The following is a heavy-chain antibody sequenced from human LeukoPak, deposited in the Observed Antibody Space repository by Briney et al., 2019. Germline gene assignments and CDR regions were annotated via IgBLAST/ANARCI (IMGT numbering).Heavy chain of an antibody. CDR2: IDHFSHAT. Sequence: ASVKVSCKAPGNTFNTFYMHWLRQAPGQGLEWMGVIDHFSHATHYAEKFHGRVTVTRDMSTSTIYLELSSLTSDDTAVYYCARDNQGGGSGMPFDYWGQGTLVTVSS. J-gene: IGHJ4*02. V-gene: IGHV1-46*02. CDR3: ARDNQGGGSGMPFDY. D-gene: IGHD3-10*01. CDR1: GNTFNTFY.